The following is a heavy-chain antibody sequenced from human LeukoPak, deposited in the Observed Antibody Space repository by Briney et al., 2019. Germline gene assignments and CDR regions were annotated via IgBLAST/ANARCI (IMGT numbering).Heavy chain of an antibody. J-gene: IGHJ3*02. CDR2: ISYSGNT. CDR1: GGSINNYY. Sequence: SETLSLTCTVSGGSINNYYWSWIRQPPGKGLEWIGHISYSGNTNYNSSLRSRVTISVDTSNNQFSLRLSSVTAADTAVYYCARDSYTGSHFEDTSDIWGRGTMVTVSS. V-gene: IGHV4-59*01. CDR3: ARDSYTGSHFEDTSDI. D-gene: IGHD1-26*01.